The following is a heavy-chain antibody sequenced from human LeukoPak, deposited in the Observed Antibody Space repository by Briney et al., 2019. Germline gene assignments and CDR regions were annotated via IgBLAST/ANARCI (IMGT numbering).Heavy chain of an antibody. J-gene: IGHJ4*02. V-gene: IGHV5-51*01. D-gene: IGHD1-20*01. CDR3: ARWASGLTGTTGGGYFDY. CDR2: IYPGDSDT. CDR1: GYSFTSYW. Sequence: GESLKISCKGSGYSFTSYWIGWVRQMPGKGLEWMGIIYPGDSDTRYSPSFQGQVTISADKSISTAYLQWSSLKASDTAMYYCARWASGLTGTTGGGYFDYWGQGTLVTVSS.